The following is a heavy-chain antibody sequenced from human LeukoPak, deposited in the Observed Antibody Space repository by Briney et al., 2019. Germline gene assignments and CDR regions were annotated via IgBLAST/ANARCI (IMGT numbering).Heavy chain of an antibody. CDR3: AKALVATIPYDY. D-gene: IGHD5-12*01. J-gene: IGHJ4*02. CDR1: GFTVSSNY. V-gene: IGHV3-23*01. Sequence: GGSLRLSCAASGFTVSSNYMSWVRQAPGKGLEWVSAISGSGGSTYYADSVKVRFTISRDNSKNTLYLQMNSLRAEHTAVYYCAKALVATIPYDYWGQGTLVTDSS. CDR2: ISGSGGST.